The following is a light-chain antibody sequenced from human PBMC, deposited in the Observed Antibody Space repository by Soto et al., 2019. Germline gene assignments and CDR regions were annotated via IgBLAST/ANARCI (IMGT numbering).Light chain of an antibody. CDR2: KAS. J-gene: IGKJ1*01. Sequence: DIQMTQSPSTLSASVGDRVTITCRASQSISVWLAWYQQKAGKAPNLLIYKASRLESGVPSRFSGSGSETEFTLTISGLQPGDSATYYCQQYNTFWTFGQGTKWIS. CDR3: QQYNTFWT. V-gene: IGKV1-5*03. CDR1: QSISVW.